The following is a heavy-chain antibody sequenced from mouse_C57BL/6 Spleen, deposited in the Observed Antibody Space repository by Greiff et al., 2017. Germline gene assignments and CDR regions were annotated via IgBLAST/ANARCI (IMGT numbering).Heavy chain of an antibody. CDR1: GFSLTSYG. CDR3: AKRGGNWPAMDY. Sequence: VKLMESGPGLVQPSQSLSITCTVSGFSLTSYGVHWVRQSPGKGLEWLGVIWRGGSTDYNAAFMSRLSITKDNSKSQVFFKMNSLQADDTAIYYCAKRGGNWPAMDYWGQGTSVTVSS. D-gene: IGHD2-1*01. V-gene: IGHV2-5*01. CDR2: IWRGGST. J-gene: IGHJ4*01.